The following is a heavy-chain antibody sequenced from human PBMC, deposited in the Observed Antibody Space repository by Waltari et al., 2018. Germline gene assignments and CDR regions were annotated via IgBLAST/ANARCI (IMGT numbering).Heavy chain of an antibody. CDR1: GYTFTSDD. CDR2: MTPNSGNT. V-gene: IGHV1-8*02. CDR3: AIMIRGPLIDY. J-gene: IGHJ4*02. D-gene: IGHD2-8*01. Sequence: QVQLVQSGAEVKKQGASAKVSCKASGYTFTSDDINWVRQAPGQGLDWMGWMTPNSGNTGYAQKFQGRVTMTRNPSLSAAYLELSSLRSEDTAVYYCAIMIRGPLIDYWGQGTLVTVSS.